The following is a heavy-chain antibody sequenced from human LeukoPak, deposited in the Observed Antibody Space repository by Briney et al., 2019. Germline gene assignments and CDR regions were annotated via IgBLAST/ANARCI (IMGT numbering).Heavy chain of an antibody. CDR2: IIPILGIA. V-gene: IGHV1-69*04. J-gene: IGHJ3*02. CDR3: ARTKSSSWYYGAFDI. Sequence: ASVKVSCRASGGTFSSYAISWVRQAPGQGLEWMGRIIPILGIANYAQKFQGRVTITADKSTSTAYMELSSLRSEDTAVYYCARTKSSSWYYGAFDIWGQGTMVTVSS. D-gene: IGHD6-13*01. CDR1: GGTFSSYA.